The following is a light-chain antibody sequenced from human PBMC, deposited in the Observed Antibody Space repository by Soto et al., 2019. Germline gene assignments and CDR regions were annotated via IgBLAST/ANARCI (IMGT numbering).Light chain of an antibody. CDR3: VLYMGSGIWV. CDR2: SAN. Sequence: QTVVTQEPSFSVSPGGTVTLTCGLSSGSVSTNYYPSWYQQTPGQAPRTLIYSANTRSSGVPDRFSGSILGNKAXLTITGAQADDESDYYCVLYMGSGIWVFGGGTKLTVL. V-gene: IGLV8-61*01. CDR1: SGSVSTNYY. J-gene: IGLJ3*02.